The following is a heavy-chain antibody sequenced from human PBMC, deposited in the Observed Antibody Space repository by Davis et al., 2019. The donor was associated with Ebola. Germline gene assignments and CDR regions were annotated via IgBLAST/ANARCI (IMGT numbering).Heavy chain of an antibody. CDR1: GFTFSSSW. D-gene: IGHD1-14*01. CDR2: INPDGGEK. J-gene: IGHJ5*02. V-gene: IGHV3-7*01. Sequence: GESLKISCAASGFTFSSSWMSWVRQAPGKGLEWVANINPDGGEKNYVDSVKGQFTISRDNTKNSLYLQMNSLRADDTAMYYCARPNRGISAGPWGQGTLVTVSS. CDR3: ARPNRGISAGP.